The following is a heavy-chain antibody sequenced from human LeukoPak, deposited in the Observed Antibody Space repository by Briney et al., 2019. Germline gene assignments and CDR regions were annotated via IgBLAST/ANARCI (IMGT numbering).Heavy chain of an antibody. CDR1: GFTFSSYA. J-gene: IGHJ4*02. CDR2: VSSNGAKT. Sequence: PGGSLRLSCAASGFTFSSYAITWVRQAPGKGLEWVSAVSSNGAKTYYADSVKGRFTISRDNSKNTLYLQMSSLRVEDTAMYYCAKSQQLIRGGINQFDFWGQGTLVTVSS. CDR3: AKSQQLIRGGINQFDF. V-gene: IGHV3-23*01. D-gene: IGHD3-10*01.